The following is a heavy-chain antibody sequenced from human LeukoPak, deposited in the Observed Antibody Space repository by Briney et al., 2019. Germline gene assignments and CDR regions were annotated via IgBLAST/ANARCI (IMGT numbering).Heavy chain of an antibody. CDR3: ARDLADGYNPGTYYYGMDV. V-gene: IGHV1-69*04. Sequence: SVKGSCKASGGTFSSYSISWVGQAPGQGLEWMGRIIPILGIANYAQKFQGRVTITADKSTSTAYMELSSLRSEDTAVYYCARDLADGYNPGTYYYGMDVWGQGTTVTVSS. CDR2: IIPILGIA. J-gene: IGHJ6*02. CDR1: GGTFSSYS. D-gene: IGHD5-24*01.